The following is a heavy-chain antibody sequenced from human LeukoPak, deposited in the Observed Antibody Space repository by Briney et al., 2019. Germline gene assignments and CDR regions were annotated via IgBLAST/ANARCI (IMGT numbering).Heavy chain of an antibody. J-gene: IGHJ3*02. CDR1: GGSFSGYY. Sequence: SETLSLTCAVYGGSFSGYYWSWIRQPPGKGLEWIGSIYHSGSTYYNPSLKSRVTISVDTSKNQFSLKLSSVTAADTAVYYCARDLGYYDSSGYYHDAFDIWGQGTMVTVSS. CDR3: ARDLGYYDSSGYYHDAFDI. D-gene: IGHD3-22*01. CDR2: IYHSGST. V-gene: IGHV4-34*01.